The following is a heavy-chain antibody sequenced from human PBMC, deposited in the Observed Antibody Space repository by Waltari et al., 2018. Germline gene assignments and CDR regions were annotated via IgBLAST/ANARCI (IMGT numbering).Heavy chain of an antibody. D-gene: IGHD3-22*01. Sequence: EVQLVQSGAEVKKPGASLKISCKGSGYSFTSYWIGWGRQMPGKGLEWMGIIYPGDSDTRYSPSFQGQVTISADKSISTAYLQWSSLKASDTAMYYCASTPNYYDSSGYFDYWGQGTLVTVSS. CDR2: IYPGDSDT. CDR3: ASTPNYYDSSGYFDY. J-gene: IGHJ4*02. CDR1: GYSFTSYW. V-gene: IGHV5-51*01.